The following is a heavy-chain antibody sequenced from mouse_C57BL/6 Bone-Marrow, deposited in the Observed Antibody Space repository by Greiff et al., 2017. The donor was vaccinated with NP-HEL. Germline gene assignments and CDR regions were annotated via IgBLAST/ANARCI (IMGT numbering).Heavy chain of an antibody. D-gene: IGHD1-1*01. CDR2: ISGGGGNT. V-gene: IGHV5-9*01. CDR1: GFTFSSYT. Sequence: DVKLVESGGGLVKPGGSLKLSCAASGFTFSSYTMSWVRQTPEKRLEWVATISGGGGNTYYPDSVKGRFTISRDNAKNTLYLQMSSLRSEDTALYYCARTTVVAHWYFDVWGTGTTVTVSS. J-gene: IGHJ1*03. CDR3: ARTTVVAHWYFDV.